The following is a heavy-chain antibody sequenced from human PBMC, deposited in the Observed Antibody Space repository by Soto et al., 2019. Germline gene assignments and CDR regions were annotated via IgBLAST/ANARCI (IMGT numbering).Heavy chain of an antibody. V-gene: IGHV3-30*02. Sequence: GGSLRLSCAASGFTFSDAWMNWVRQAPGKGLEWVANIKQDGTNKYYSDSVRGRFTISRDTSKKTLYLQMNSLRPEDTAVYYCAKGGLIAPGQRHYFDSWGHGTLVTVSS. CDR2: IKQDGTNK. CDR1: GFTFSDAW. D-gene: IGHD2-8*01. CDR3: AKGGLIAPGQRHYFDS. J-gene: IGHJ4*01.